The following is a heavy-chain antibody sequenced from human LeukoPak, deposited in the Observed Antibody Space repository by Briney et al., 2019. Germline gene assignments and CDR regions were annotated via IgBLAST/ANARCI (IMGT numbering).Heavy chain of an antibody. J-gene: IGHJ4*02. Sequence: QPGGSLRRSCAASGFTFSSYWMSWVRQAPGKGLEWVANIKQDGSENFYVDSVKGRFTISRDNAKNSLYLQMNSLRAEDTAVYWCARGRGVDYWGQGTLVTVSS. V-gene: IGHV3-7*01. D-gene: IGHD3-10*01. CDR2: IKQDGSEN. CDR3: ARGRGVDY. CDR1: GFTFSSYW.